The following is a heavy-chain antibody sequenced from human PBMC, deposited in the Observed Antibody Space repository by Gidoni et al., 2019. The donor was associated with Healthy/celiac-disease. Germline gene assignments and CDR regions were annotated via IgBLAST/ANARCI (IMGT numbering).Heavy chain of an antibody. J-gene: IGHJ4*02. Sequence: HVQLQESGPGLVKPPQPLSLTHTVSGGSISRGDYYWSWIRQPPGKGLEWIGYIYYSGSTYYNPSLKSRVTISVDTSKNQFSLKLSSVTAADTAVYYCAREEAGYDSSGYRIDYWGQGTLVTVSS. CDR2: IYYSGST. V-gene: IGHV4-30-4*01. D-gene: IGHD3-22*01. CDR3: AREEAGYDSSGYRIDY. CDR1: GGSISRGDYY.